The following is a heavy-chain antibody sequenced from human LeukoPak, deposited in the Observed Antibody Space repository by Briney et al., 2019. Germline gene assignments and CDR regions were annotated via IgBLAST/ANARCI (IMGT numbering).Heavy chain of an antibody. Sequence: GGSLRLSCAASGFTFSTYWMHWVRQGPGKGLVWVSRIKTDGSSTNYADSVKGRFTISRDNAKNTLYLQMNSLRVEDTALYYCARASPERYGDFDIWGQGTMVTVSS. CDR1: GFTFSTYW. CDR3: ARASPERYGDFDI. J-gene: IGHJ3*02. D-gene: IGHD4/OR15-4a*01. V-gene: IGHV3-74*01. CDR2: IKTDGSST.